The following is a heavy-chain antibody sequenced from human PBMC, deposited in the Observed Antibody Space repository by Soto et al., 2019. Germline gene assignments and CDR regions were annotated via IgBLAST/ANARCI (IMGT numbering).Heavy chain of an antibody. J-gene: IGHJ4*02. CDR1: GFTFSVYS. CDR2: ISSVSTTT. D-gene: IGHD2-21*01. Sequence: GGSLRLSCAASGFTFSVYSMNWVRQAPGKGLEWVSYISSVSTTTDYAAPVKGRFAISRDDSKDTLYLQMDSLKTDDTAVYYCTTDLSTPIPQVDYWGQGTLVIVSS. CDR3: TTDLSTPIPQVDY. V-gene: IGHV3-48*01.